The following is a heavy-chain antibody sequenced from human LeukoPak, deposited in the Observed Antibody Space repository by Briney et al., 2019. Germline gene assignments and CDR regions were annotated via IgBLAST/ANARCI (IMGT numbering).Heavy chain of an antibody. Sequence: PSETLSLTCTVSGYSISSGYYWAWIRQPPGKGLEWIGSIYHNRNTYYNPSLKSRLTISVDTSKNQFSLKLSSVTAADTAVYYCVRRLVEIGLDYWGQGTLVTVSS. D-gene: IGHD2-8*02. CDR3: VRRLVEIGLDY. V-gene: IGHV4-38-2*02. J-gene: IGHJ4*02. CDR1: GYSISSGYY. CDR2: IYHNRNT.